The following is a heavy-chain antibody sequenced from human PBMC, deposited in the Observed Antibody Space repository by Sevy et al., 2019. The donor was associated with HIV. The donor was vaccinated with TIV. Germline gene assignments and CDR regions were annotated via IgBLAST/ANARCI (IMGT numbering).Heavy chain of an antibody. CDR3: AGTDSSGYQAPFDY. J-gene: IGHJ4*02. D-gene: IGHD3-22*01. CDR2: IYSGSVR. V-gene: IGHV3-53*01. Sequence: GGSLRLSCAASGFTVSGNYMSWIRQAPGKGLEWVSIIYSGSVRYYAEYVKGRFTISRDNSKNTLFLQMNRLTADDTAVYYCAGTDSSGYQAPFDYWGRRTLVTVSS. CDR1: GFTVSGNY.